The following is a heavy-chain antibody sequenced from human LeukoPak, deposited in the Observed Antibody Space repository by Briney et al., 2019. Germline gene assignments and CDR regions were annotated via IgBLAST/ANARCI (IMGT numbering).Heavy chain of an antibody. CDR1: GGSISSGSYY. J-gene: IGHJ6*03. D-gene: IGHD2-21*02. CDR3: ARTYCGGDCRGYYYYYYMDV. Sequence: SETLSFTCTVSGGSISSGSYYWNWIRQPAGKGLEWIGRIYTSGSTKYNPSLKSRVTVSVDTSKNQFYLKVRSVTAADTAVYYCARTYCGGDCRGYYYYYYMDVWGKGTTVTISS. CDR2: IYTSGST. V-gene: IGHV4-61*02.